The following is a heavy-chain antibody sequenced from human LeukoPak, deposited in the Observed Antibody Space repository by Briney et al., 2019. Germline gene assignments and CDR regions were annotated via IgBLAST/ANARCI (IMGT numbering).Heavy chain of an antibody. CDR2: IKEDGSEI. Sequence: PGGSLRLSCAAYGFSLSGYWMSWVRQAPGKGLEWVANIKEDGSEINYVDSVKGRFTISRDNAKNSLYLQMNSLTVDDTAVYYCARDRGYSSFDYWGQGTLVTVSS. D-gene: IGHD4-23*01. J-gene: IGHJ4*02. CDR1: GFSLSGYW. CDR3: ARDRGYSSFDY. V-gene: IGHV3-7*01.